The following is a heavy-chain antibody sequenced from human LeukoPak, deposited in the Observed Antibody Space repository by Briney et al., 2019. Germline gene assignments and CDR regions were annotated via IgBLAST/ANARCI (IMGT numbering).Heavy chain of an antibody. J-gene: IGHJ4*02. Sequence: SETLSLTCTVSGYSISTGYYWGWIRQPPGKGLEWIGTIYHSGSTYYNPSLKSRFTISIDTSKNQFSLKLSSVTAADTAVYYCARVSFNGRNDYWGQGTLVAVSS. V-gene: IGHV4-38-2*02. CDR3: ARVSFNGRNDY. CDR2: IYHSGST. CDR1: GYSISTGYY.